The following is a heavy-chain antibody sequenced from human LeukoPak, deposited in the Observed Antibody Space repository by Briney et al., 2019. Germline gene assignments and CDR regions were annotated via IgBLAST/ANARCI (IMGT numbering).Heavy chain of an antibody. CDR3: ARVDGIITMRY. D-gene: IGHD3-22*01. Sequence: ASVKVSCKASGYTFTGYYMHWVRQAPGQGLEWMGWMNPNSGNTGYAQKFQGRVTITRNTSISTAYMELSSLRSEDTAVYYCARVDGIITMRYWGQGTLVTVSS. V-gene: IGHV1-8*03. J-gene: IGHJ4*02. CDR2: MNPNSGNT. CDR1: GYTFTGYY.